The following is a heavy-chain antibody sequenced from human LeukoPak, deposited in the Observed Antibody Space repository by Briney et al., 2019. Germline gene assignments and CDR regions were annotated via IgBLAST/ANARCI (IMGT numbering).Heavy chain of an antibody. CDR1: GYTFTGYY. V-gene: IGHV1-2*04. J-gene: IGHJ6*02. Sequence: ASVKVSCKASGYTFTGYYMHWVRQAPGQGLEWMGWINPNSGGTNYAQKFQGWVTMTRDTSISTAYMELSRLRSDDTAVYYCARDPYCSGGSCYYYGMDVWGQGTTVTVSS. CDR2: INPNSGGT. D-gene: IGHD2-15*01. CDR3: ARDPYCSGGSCYYYGMDV.